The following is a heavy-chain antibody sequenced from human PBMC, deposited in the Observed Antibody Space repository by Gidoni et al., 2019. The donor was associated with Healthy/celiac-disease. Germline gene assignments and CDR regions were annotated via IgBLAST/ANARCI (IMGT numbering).Heavy chain of an antibody. CDR2: IYYSGST. D-gene: IGHD3-16*01. J-gene: IGHJ5*02. CDR3: ARGPTPRFSFDP. Sequence: QVQLQESGPGLVKPSQPLSLTCPVSGCSIRRGGYYWSWIRQHPGKGLEWIGYIYYSGSTYYNPSLKSRVTISVDTSKNQFSLKLSSVTAADTAVYYCARGPTPRFSFDPWGQGTLVTVSS. V-gene: IGHV4-31*03. CDR1: GCSIRRGGYY.